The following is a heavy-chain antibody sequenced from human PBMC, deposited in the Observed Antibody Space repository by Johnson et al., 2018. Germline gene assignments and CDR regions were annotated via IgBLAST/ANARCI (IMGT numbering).Heavy chain of an antibody. V-gene: IGHV1-69*12. CDR2: IISIFDKT. J-gene: IGHJ2*01. D-gene: IGHD1-26*01. CDR1: GGTFNNYA. Sequence: QVQLVQSGAEVKKPGSSMKVSCKASGGTFNNYAISWVRQAPGQGLEWMGGIISIFDKTDYAQKFQGRVTITADASTNTAYIELSSLRPADTAVYYCARVPAGDSGSSYWHFDLWGRGTLVTVSS. CDR3: ARVPAGDSGSSYWHFDL.